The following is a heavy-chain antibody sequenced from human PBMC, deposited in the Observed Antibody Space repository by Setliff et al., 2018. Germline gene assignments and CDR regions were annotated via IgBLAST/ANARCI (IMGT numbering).Heavy chain of an antibody. Sequence: TLSLTCTVSGGSISSGSYYWSWIRQPAGKGLEWIGHIYTSGSTNYNPSLKSRVTISVDTSKNQFSLKLSSVTAADTAVYYCARDLRNRGGHYFDYWGQGTLVTVSS. CDR3: ARDLRNRGGHYFDY. D-gene: IGHD3-16*01. CDR1: GGSISSGSYY. J-gene: IGHJ4*02. CDR2: IYTSGST. V-gene: IGHV4-61*09.